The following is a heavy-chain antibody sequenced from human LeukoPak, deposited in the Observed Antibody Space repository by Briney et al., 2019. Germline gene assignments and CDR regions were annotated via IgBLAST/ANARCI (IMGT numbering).Heavy chain of an antibody. CDR1: GGSVSRGNHS. Sequence: SETLSLTCTVSGGSVSRGNHSWSWIRQPPGKGLAWIGYIYYSVDTNYKPSLQGRVTISVDTSKNQFSLKLSSVTAADTAVYYCVRGSDYYYVMDVWGQGTTVTVSS. V-gene: IGHV4-61*01. CDR2: IYYSVDT. J-gene: IGHJ6*02. CDR3: VRGSDYYYVMDV.